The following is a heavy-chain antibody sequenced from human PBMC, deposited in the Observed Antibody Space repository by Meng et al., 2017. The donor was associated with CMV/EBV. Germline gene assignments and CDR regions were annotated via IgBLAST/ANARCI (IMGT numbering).Heavy chain of an antibody. D-gene: IGHD3-22*01. Sequence: SGGTFSRYAISWVRPAPGQGLEWMGGIIPIFGTANYAQKFQGRGTITADESTSTAYMELSSLRSEDTAVYYCARDSGNSSGYYPFFDYWGQGTLVTVSS. CDR3: ARDSGNSSGYYPFFDY. V-gene: IGHV1-69*01. CDR1: GGTFSRYA. J-gene: IGHJ4*02. CDR2: IIPIFGTA.